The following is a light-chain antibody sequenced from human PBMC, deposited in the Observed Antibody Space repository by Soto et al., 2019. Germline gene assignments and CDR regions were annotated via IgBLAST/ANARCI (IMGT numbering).Light chain of an antibody. CDR1: QSVSIN. V-gene: IGKV3-15*01. CDR3: QQYNNWPPSWT. Sequence: IVMTQSPATLSVSPGESATLSCRASQSVSINIAWFQQKPGRPPSLLIYDASTRATGIPARFSGSGSGTEFTLAISSLQSEDFATYFCQQYNNWPPSWTFGQGTKVEIK. CDR2: DAS. J-gene: IGKJ1*01.